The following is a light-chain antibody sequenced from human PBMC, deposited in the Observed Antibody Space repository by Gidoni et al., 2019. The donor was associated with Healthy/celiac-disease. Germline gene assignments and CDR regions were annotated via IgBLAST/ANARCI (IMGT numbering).Light chain of an antibody. J-gene: IGKJ4*01. Sequence: IQLTQSPSSLSASVGDRVTITCRASQGISSYLAWYHQKPGKAPKLLIYAASTLQSGVPSQFSGSGSGTDFTLTISSLQPEDFATYYCQQLNSYPLTFGGGTKVEIK. CDR3: QQLNSYPLT. V-gene: IGKV1-9*01. CDR1: QGISSY. CDR2: AAS.